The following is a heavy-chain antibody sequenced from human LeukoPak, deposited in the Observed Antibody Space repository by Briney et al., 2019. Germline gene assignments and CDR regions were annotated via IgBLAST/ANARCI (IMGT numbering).Heavy chain of an antibody. CDR3: ARENYCTNGVCWAFDP. D-gene: IGHD2-8*01. J-gene: IGHJ5*02. CDR2: IYYTGST. V-gene: IGHV4-39*07. Sequence: SETLSLTCTVSGGSISSSDYYWGWIRQPPGKGLEWLGNIYYTGSTSYNPSLKSRVTISVDTSKNQFSLHLSSVTAADTAVYYCARENYCTNGVCWAFDPWGQGTLVTVSS. CDR1: GGSISSSDYY.